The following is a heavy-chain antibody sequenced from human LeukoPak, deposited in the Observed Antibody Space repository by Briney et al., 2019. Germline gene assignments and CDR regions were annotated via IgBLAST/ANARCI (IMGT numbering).Heavy chain of an antibody. D-gene: IGHD3-16*02. J-gene: IGHJ4*02. Sequence: GGSLRPSCAASGFTFSSYAMSWVRQAPGKGLEWVSAISGSGGSTYYADSVKGRFTISRDNSKNTLYLQMNSLRAEDTAVYYCAKDRANQGYDYVWGSYLFDYWGQGTLVTVSS. V-gene: IGHV3-23*01. CDR2: ISGSGGST. CDR1: GFTFSSYA. CDR3: AKDRANQGYDYVWGSYLFDY.